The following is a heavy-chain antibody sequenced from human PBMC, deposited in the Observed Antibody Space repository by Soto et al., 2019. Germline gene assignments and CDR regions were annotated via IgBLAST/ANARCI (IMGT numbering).Heavy chain of an antibody. D-gene: IGHD6-19*01. V-gene: IGHV3-23*01. Sequence: GGSLRLSCAASGFTFSSYAMSWVRQAPGKGLEWVSAIGGRGDSTYYADSVKGRFTISRDNSRDTLYLQMNSLRAEDTAVYYCAKDLIYGYNSGRPFDYWGQGTLVTVSS. CDR1: GFTFSSYA. J-gene: IGHJ4*02. CDR3: AKDLIYGYNSGRPFDY. CDR2: IGGRGDST.